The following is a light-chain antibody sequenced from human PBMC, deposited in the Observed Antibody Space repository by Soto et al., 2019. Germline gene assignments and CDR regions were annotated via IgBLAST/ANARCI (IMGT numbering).Light chain of an antibody. CDR2: GKS. J-gene: IGKJ1*01. Sequence: EIVLTQSPGTLSLSPGDRATLSCRASQSVSNNYLAWYQQKPGQAPRLLFYGKSTRATGVPDRFSGSGSGTELNLTISRLQSEDFAVYSCQHYNNWPWTFGQGTKVDIK. CDR1: QSVSNN. V-gene: IGKV3-15*01. CDR3: QHYNNWPWT.